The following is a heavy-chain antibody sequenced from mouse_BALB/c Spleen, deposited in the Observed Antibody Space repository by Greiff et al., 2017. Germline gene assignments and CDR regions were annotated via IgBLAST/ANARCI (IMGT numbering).Heavy chain of an antibody. D-gene: IGHD2-3*01. CDR3: ARGDGYFYYAMDY. V-gene: IGHV2-9*02. CDR2: IWAGGST. Sequence: VMLVESGPGLVAPSQSLSITCTVSGFSLTSYGVHWVRQPPGKGLEWLGVIWAGGSTNYNSALKSRLSISKDNSKSQVFLKMNSLQTDDTARYYCARGDGYFYYAMDYWGQGTSVTVSS. J-gene: IGHJ4*01. CDR1: GFSLTSYG.